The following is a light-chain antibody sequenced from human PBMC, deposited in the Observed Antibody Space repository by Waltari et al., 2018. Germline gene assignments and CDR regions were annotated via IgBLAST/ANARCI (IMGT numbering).Light chain of an antibody. Sequence: SYELTQPPSVSVSPGQTARITCSGDALPKQYAYWYQQKPGQSPVLVIYKDSERPSGIPERFTGSSSGTTVTLTSSGVQAEDEADYYCQSADSSGTDYVFGTGTKVTVL. V-gene: IGLV3-25*03. CDR3: QSADSSGTDYV. J-gene: IGLJ1*01. CDR1: ALPKQY. CDR2: KDS.